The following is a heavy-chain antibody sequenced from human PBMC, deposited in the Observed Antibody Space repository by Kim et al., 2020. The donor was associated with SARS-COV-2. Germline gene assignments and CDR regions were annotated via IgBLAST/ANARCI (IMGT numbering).Heavy chain of an antibody. CDR2: INTKTGNP. V-gene: IGHV7-4-1*02. CDR1: GYTFTNYA. D-gene: IGHD6-19*01. J-gene: IGHJ4*02. CDR3: ARGGDSGWPGRRVFDY. Sequence: ASVKVSCKASGYTFTNYAINWVRQAPGQGLEGMGWINTKTGNPTYDQGFTGRFVFSLDTSVSTSYLQISSLQAEDNAVYYCARGGDSGWPGRRVFDYWGQGTLLTVSS.